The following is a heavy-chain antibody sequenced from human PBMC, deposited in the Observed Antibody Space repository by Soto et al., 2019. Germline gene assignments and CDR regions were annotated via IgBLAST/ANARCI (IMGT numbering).Heavy chain of an antibody. CDR2: ISGGGEAA. Sequence: EVQVLESGGGLVQPGGSLRLSCAASGFTFINYAMNWVRQAPGKGLGWVSSISGGGEAAFFPDSVRGRFTISRDNSKNTVTLQMNSLGVDGTAVYYCARKILGSTTRTNYWYFDLWGRGTLVTVSS. D-gene: IGHD7-27*01. CDR3: ARKILGSTTRTNYWYFDL. V-gene: IGHV3-23*01. CDR1: GFTFINYA. J-gene: IGHJ2*01.